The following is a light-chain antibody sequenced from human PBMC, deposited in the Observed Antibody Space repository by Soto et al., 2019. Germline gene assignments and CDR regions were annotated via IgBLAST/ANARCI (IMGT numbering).Light chain of an antibody. J-gene: IGLJ1*01. CDR2: EVP. CDR3: SSYTSSSTRV. Sequence: QSVLTQPASVSGSPGQSITISCTGTSSDVGGFNYVSWYQHHPGKTPKLLIYEVPLRPTGVSDRFSGSKSGNTASLTISGLQAEDEADYYCSSYTSSSTRVFGTGTKLTVL. CDR1: SSDVGGFNY. V-gene: IGLV2-14*01.